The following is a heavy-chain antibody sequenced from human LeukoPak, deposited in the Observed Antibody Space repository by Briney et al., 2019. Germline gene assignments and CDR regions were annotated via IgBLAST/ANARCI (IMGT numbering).Heavy chain of an antibody. Sequence: GGSLRLSCAASGFTFSSYWMSWVRQAPGKGLEWVANIKQDGSEKYYVDSVKGRFTIFRDNAKNSLYLQMNSLRAEDTAVYYCARDFYSSSSRGVDYWGQGTLVTVSS. CDR1: GFTFSSYW. V-gene: IGHV3-7*01. J-gene: IGHJ4*02. D-gene: IGHD6-6*01. CDR3: ARDFYSSSSRGVDY. CDR2: IKQDGSEK.